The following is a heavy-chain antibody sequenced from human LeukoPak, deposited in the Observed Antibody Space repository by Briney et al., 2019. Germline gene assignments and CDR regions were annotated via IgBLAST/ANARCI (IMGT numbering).Heavy chain of an antibody. D-gene: IGHD5-12*01. J-gene: IGHJ6*03. Sequence: ASVKVSCKASGFTFTSSAMQWVRQARGQRLEWIGWIVVGSGNTNYAQKFQERVTITRDMSTSAAYMELSSLRSEDTAVYYCAADVATIRSSTEKYYYYMDVWGKGTTVTISS. CDR3: AADVATIRSSTEKYYYYMDV. V-gene: IGHV1-58*02. CDR1: GFTFTSSA. CDR2: IVVGSGNT.